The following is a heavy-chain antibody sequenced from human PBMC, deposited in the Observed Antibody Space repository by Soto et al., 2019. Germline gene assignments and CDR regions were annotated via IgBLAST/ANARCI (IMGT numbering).Heavy chain of an antibody. CDR2: LSWNSGSI. CDR1: GFTFDDYA. CDR3: AKAIHYGDYVTSFAFDI. D-gene: IGHD4-17*01. J-gene: IGHJ3*02. V-gene: IGHV3-9*01. Sequence: EVQRVESGGGLVQPGRSLRLSCAASGFTFDDYAMHWVRQAPGKGLEWVSGLSWNSGSIGYADSVKGRFTISRDNAKNSLYLQMNSLRAEDTALYYCAKAIHYGDYVTSFAFDIWGQGTMVTVSS.